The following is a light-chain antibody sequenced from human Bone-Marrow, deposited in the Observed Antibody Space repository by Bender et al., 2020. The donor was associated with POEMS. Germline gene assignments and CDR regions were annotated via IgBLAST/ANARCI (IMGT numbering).Light chain of an antibody. CDR2: RND. CDR3: QSYDTSLSGPVV. V-gene: IGLV1-44*01. Sequence: QSMLSQPPSASGTPGQRVTISCSGSSSNIEKNTVTWYQQFPGTAPKFLIYRNDQRPSGVPDRFSGSKSGTSASLAISGLQSDDEADYYCQSYDTSLSGPVVFGGGTKLTVL. CDR1: SSNIEKNT. J-gene: IGLJ2*01.